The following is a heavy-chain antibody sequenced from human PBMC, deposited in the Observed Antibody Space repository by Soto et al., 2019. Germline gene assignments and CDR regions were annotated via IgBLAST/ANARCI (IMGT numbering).Heavy chain of an antibody. CDR1: GHIFTSYG. CDR3: ARGDYCSTSSCLYAQD. D-gene: IGHD2-2*01. V-gene: IGHV1-3*01. Sequence: QVQLVQSGAEVKKPGASVKISCKASGHIFTSYGFYWVRQAPGQRLQWMGWINAGKSNTKYSQKFQDRLTITMDTSTTTAYMELNSLRAEDTAVYYCARGDYCSTSSCLYAQDGGQGTLVTVSS. CDR2: INAGKSNT. J-gene: IGHJ4*02.